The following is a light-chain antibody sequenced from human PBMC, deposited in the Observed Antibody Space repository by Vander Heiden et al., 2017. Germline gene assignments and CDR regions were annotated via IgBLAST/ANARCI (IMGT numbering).Light chain of an antibody. V-gene: IGKV2-40*01. CDR2: TFS. CDR1: QILMDSDDGNTS. CDR3: MQRIEFPFT. J-gene: IGKJ3*01. Sequence: DIVMTQTPLPLPVTPGEPASIPCRSSQILMDSDDGNTSLGWCLQKAGPSPQLLIYTFSYRASGVPDSFSGSGSGTDFTLKIGRVGAEDVGPNYCMQRIEFPFTVGPGTKVDI.